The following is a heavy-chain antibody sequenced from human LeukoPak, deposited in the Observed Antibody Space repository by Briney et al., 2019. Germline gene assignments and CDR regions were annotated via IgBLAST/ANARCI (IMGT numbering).Heavy chain of an antibody. J-gene: IGHJ3*02. CDR2: IYYSGST. V-gene: IGHV4-59*01. CDR1: GGSISSYY. D-gene: IGHD2-21*02. Sequence: SETLSLTCTVSGGSISSYYWSWIRQPPGKGLEWIGYIYYSGSTNYNPSLKSRVTISVDTSKNQFSLKLSSVTAADTAVYYCARDECPYCGGDSGAFDIWGQGTMVTVSS. CDR3: ARDECPYCGGDSGAFDI.